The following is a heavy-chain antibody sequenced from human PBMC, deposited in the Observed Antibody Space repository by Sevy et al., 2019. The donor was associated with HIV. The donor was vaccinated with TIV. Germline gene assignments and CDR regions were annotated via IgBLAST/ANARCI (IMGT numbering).Heavy chain of an antibody. Sequence: GGSLSPSFAAPGLTFDDYAMHWVRQAPGKGLEWVSGFSWISGTIGYADSVRGRFTISRDNAKNSLYLQMNSLRAEDTALYYCAKAQPDSSSPYFDYWGQGTLVTVSS. J-gene: IGHJ4*02. CDR1: GLTFDDYA. V-gene: IGHV3-9*01. CDR2: FSWISGTI. CDR3: AKAQPDSSSPYFDY. D-gene: IGHD6-6*01.